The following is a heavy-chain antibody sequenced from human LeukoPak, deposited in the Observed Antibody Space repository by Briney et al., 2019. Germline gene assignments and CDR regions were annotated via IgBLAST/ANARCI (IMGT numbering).Heavy chain of an antibody. CDR3: ARGFDAYYGFDI. Sequence: GGSLRLSCAASGFTFSSYGMHWVRQAPGKGLEWVAVIWFDGSNKFYRDSVRGRFTISRDNAKKSMYVQMNSLRAEDTAVYYCARGFDAYYGFDIWGQGTMVTVSS. V-gene: IGHV3-33*01. CDR2: IWFDGSNK. D-gene: IGHD2/OR15-2a*01. CDR1: GFTFSSYG. J-gene: IGHJ3*02.